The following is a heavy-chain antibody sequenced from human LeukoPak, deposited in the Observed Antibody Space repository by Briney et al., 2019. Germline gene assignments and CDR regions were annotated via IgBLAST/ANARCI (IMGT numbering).Heavy chain of an antibody. Sequence: SSETLSLTCTVSGGSISSYYWSWIRQPPGKGQEWIGEINHSGSTNYNPSLKSRVTISVDTSKNQFSLKLSSVTAADTAVYYCARGHIVATDDAFDIWGQGTMVTVSS. V-gene: IGHV4-34*01. J-gene: IGHJ3*02. CDR1: GGSISSYY. CDR2: INHSGST. CDR3: ARGHIVATDDAFDI. D-gene: IGHD5-12*01.